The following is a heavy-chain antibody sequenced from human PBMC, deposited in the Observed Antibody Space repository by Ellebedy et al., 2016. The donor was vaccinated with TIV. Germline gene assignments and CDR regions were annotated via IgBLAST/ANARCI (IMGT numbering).Heavy chain of an antibody. Sequence: AASVKVSCKASGFTFTYSAMQWVRQARGQRPEWIGWIVVGSGNTNYAQKFQERVTITRDMSTSTVYMELSSLRSEDTAVYYCARDRGGVGATNGFDYWGQGTLVTVSS. J-gene: IGHJ4*02. V-gene: IGHV1-58*02. CDR3: ARDRGGVGATNGFDY. CDR1: GFTFTYSA. CDR2: IVVGSGNT. D-gene: IGHD1-26*01.